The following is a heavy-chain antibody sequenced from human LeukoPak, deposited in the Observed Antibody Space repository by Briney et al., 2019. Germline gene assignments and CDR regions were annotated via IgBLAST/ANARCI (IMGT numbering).Heavy chain of an antibody. V-gene: IGHV3-64D*09. CDR3: VKDGPGVYDY. D-gene: IGHD1-14*01. CDR2: INSNGGST. J-gene: IGHJ4*02. Sequence: GGSLRLSCSASGFTFSTPAMHWVRQAPGKRLEYVSSINSNGGSTYQADSVEGRFTISRDNSKNTLYLQMSSLRDEDTAVYYCVKDGPGVYDYWGQGTLVTVSS. CDR1: GFTFSTPA.